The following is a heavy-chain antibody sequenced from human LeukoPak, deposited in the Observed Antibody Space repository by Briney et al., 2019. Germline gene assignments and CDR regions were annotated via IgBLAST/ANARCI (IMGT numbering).Heavy chain of an antibody. CDR1: GYTFTSYY. D-gene: IGHD2-2*01. CDR2: INPSGDST. CDR3: ARHPSPQLRHFDY. J-gene: IGHJ4*02. V-gene: IGHV1-46*01. Sequence: ASVKVSCKASGYTFTSYYMHWVRQAPGQGLEWMGIINPSGDSTSYEQRFQGRLTMTRDTSTNTVYMELSSLRSEDTAVYYCARHPSPQLRHFDYWGQGTLVTVSS.